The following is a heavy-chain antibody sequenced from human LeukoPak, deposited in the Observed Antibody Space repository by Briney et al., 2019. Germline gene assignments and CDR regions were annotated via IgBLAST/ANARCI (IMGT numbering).Heavy chain of an antibody. D-gene: IGHD6-13*01. Sequence: GASVKVSCKASGYTFTAYYMHWVRQAPGQGLEWMGWINPNSGGTNYAQKFQGRVTMTRDTSISTAYMELSRLRSDDTAVYYCAGTDYYYYYGMDVWGQGTTVTVSS. CDR2: INPNSGGT. CDR3: AGTDYYYYYGMDV. V-gene: IGHV1-2*02. J-gene: IGHJ6*02. CDR1: GYTFTAYY.